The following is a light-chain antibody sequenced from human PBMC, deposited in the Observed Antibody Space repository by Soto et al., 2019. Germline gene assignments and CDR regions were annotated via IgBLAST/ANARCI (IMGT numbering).Light chain of an antibody. V-gene: IGKV1-39*01. CDR1: KRINNY. CDR3: QQSHTIPLT. Sequence: DIQMTQSPASLAVSVGDRVTITCRTSKRINNYLNWYLQSPGQAPNLLIRSASTWQRGVPSRFSGSGYRTDFTLTIADLQPDDVGTYYCQQSHTIPLTFGQGTRLDIK. CDR2: SAS. J-gene: IGKJ5*01.